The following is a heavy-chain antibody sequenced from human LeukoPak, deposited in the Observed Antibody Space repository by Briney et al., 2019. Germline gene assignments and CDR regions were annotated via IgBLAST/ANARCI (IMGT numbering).Heavy chain of an antibody. V-gene: IGHV3-66*01. D-gene: IGHD2-8*01. CDR1: GFTVSSNY. J-gene: IGHJ6*03. CDR2: IYSGGST. Sequence: PGGSLRLSCAASGFTVSSNYMGWVRQAPGKGLEWVSVIYSGGSTYYADSVKGRFTISRDNSKNTLYLQMNSLRAEDTAVYYCARVMNYYYYYMDVWGKGTTVTISS. CDR3: ARVMNYYYYYMDV.